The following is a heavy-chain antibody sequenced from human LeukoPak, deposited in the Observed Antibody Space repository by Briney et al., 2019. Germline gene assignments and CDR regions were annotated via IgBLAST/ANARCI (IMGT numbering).Heavy chain of an antibody. CDR2: MNPNSGNT. D-gene: IGHD6-13*01. CDR3: ARDWAAAGNNY. CDR1: GYTFTSYD. V-gene: IGHV1-8*01. J-gene: IGHJ4*02. Sequence: GASVKVSCKASGYTFTSYDINWVRQATGQGLEWMGWMNPNSGNTGYAQKFQGRVTMTRNTSISTAYMELSRLRSDDTAVYYCARDWAAAGNNYWGQGTLVTVSS.